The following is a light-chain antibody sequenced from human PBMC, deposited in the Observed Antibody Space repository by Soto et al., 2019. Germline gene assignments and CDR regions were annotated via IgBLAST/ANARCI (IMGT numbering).Light chain of an antibody. CDR1: SSDVGGYNY. V-gene: IGLV2-14*01. Sequence: QSVLTQHASVSGSPGQSITISCTGTSSDVGGYNYVSWYQQHPGKAPKLMIYEVSNRPSGVSNRFSGSKSGNTASLTISGLQAEDEADYYCSSYTSSSPRVFGTGTKVTVL. CDR2: EVS. CDR3: SSYTSSSPRV. J-gene: IGLJ1*01.